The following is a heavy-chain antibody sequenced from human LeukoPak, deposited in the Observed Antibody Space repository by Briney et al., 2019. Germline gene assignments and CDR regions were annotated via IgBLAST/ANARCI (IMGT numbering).Heavy chain of an antibody. CDR2: ICSGGST. Sequence: PGGSLRLSCAASGFTVSSNYMSWVRQAPGKGLEWVSVICSGGSTYFADSVKGRFTISRHNSKNTLYLQINSLRAEDTAVYYCARAGPYDAFDIWGQGTMVTVSS. CDR1: GFTVSSNY. J-gene: IGHJ3*02. D-gene: IGHD1-14*01. V-gene: IGHV3-53*04. CDR3: ARAGPYDAFDI.